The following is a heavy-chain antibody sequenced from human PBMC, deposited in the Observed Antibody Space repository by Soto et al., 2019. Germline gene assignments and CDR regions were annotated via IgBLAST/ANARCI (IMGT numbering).Heavy chain of an antibody. Sequence: GESLKISCKGSGYNFANFWIGWVRQMPGKGREWMGMIFPGDSDTKNSPSLEGQITMSVDQSDSSAYLQWRSLKASDTAIYCGAAGYSTGLDAFDIWGQGTMVTVSS. CDR3: AAGYSTGLDAFDI. V-gene: IGHV5-51*01. D-gene: IGHD2-8*02. J-gene: IGHJ3*02. CDR1: GYNFANFW. CDR2: IFPGDSDT.